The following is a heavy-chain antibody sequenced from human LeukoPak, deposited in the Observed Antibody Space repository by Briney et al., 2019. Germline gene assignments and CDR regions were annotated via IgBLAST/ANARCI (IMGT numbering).Heavy chain of an antibody. V-gene: IGHV3-15*01. D-gene: IGHD2-15*01. J-gene: IGHJ4*02. CDR3: SSSAAVTLLFY. CDR1: GFTFSNAW. Sequence: GGSLGLSCAASGFTFSNAWMSWVRQAPGKGLEWVGRIQSKADGGTTDYAAPVKGRFTISRDDSKSTLYLQLNSLKTEDTAVYYCSSSAAVTLLFYWGRGTLVTVSS. CDR2: IQSKADGGTT.